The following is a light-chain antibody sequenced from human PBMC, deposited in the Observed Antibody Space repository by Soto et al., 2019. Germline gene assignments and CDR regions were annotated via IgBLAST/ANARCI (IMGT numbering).Light chain of an antibody. J-gene: IGLJ1*01. V-gene: IGLV2-14*01. CDR3: SSYKSSSTLPYV. Sequence: QSALTQPASVSGSPGQSITISCTGTSSDVGGYNLVSWYQQYPDKAPKLMIFDVNTRPPGASNRFSGSKSGNTASLTISGLQAEDEADYYCSSYKSSSTLPYVFGTGTKLTVL. CDR2: DVN. CDR1: SSDVGGYNL.